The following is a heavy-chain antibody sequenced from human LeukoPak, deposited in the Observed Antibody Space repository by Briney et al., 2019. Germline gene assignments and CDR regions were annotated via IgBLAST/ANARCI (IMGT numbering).Heavy chain of an antibody. V-gene: IGHV3-21*01. CDR2: ISTSSSYI. CDR3: ARDRSPCSGGSCYSDF. D-gene: IGHD2-15*01. J-gene: IGHJ4*02. CDR1: GFTLSSYS. Sequence: GGSLRLSCAASGFTLSSYSMNWVRQAPGKGLEWVSSISTSSSYIYYADSVKGRFTISRDNAKNSLYLQMNSLRAEDTAVYYCARDRSPCSGGSCYSDFWGQGTLVTVSS.